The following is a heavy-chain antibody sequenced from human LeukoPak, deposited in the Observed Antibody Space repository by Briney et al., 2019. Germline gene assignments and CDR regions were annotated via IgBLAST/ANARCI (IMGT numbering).Heavy chain of an antibody. D-gene: IGHD5-12*01. Sequence: GSSVKVSCKASGGTFSSYAISWVRQAPGQGLEWMGRIIPILGIANYAQKFQSRVTITADKSTSTAYMELSSLRSEDTAVYYCARDSLSYSGYDGWGQGTLVTVSS. CDR2: IIPILGIA. CDR3: ARDSLSYSGYDG. J-gene: IGHJ4*02. CDR1: GGTFSSYA. V-gene: IGHV1-69*04.